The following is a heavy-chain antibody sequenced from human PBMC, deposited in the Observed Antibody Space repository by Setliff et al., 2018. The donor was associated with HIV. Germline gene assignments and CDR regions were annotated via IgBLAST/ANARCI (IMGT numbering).Heavy chain of an antibody. Sequence: PGGSLRPSCAAPGFRIETFGMYWVRQAPGKGLEWVGFIRHNGNTAYYGDSVKGRFIMSRDNSENTVPLEMNNLRLEDAGVYYCARGRRPVDVVSTIIRYYYYMGVWGKGTTVTVSS. CDR2: IRHNGNTA. CDR1: GFRIETFG. J-gene: IGHJ6*03. CDR3: ARGRRPVDVVSTIIRYYYYMGV. V-gene: IGHV3-30*02. D-gene: IGHD5-12*01.